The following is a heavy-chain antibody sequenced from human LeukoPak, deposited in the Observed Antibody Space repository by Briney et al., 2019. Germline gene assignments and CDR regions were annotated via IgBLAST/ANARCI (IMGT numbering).Heavy chain of an antibody. J-gene: IGHJ6*03. Sequence: SETLSLTCTVSGGSISSYYWSWIRQPPGKGLEWIGYIYYSGSTNYNPSLKSRVTISVDTSKNQFSLKLSSVTAADTAVYYCARNLVGSTGASYYYYMDVWGKGTTATVSS. CDR3: ARNLVGSTGASYYYYMDV. D-gene: IGHD5/OR15-5a*01. CDR2: IYYSGST. V-gene: IGHV4-59*01. CDR1: GGSISSYY.